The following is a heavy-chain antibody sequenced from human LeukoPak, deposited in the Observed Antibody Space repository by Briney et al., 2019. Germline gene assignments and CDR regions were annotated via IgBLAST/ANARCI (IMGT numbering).Heavy chain of an antibody. CDR2: IYPGDSDT. V-gene: IGHV5-51*01. D-gene: IGHD6-19*01. CDR1: GYSSSMYW. J-gene: IGHJ3*01. Sequence: GESLKISCQGSGYSSSMYWLGWVRQMPGKGLEWMGIIYPGDSDTRYSPSFQGHVTISADKSISTAHLQWSSLKASDTAMYFCARQAYSSGHDDFDFWGQGTMVTVPS. CDR3: ARQAYSSGHDDFDF.